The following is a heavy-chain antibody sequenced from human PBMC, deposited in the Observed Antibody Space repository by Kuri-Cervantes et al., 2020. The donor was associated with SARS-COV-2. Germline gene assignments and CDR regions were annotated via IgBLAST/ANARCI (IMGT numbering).Heavy chain of an antibody. Sequence: EPLQISCTVSGGSISTYYWSWIRQPPGKGLEWIGSIYNSGGTNYNPSLKSRVTISVDTSKNQFSLKLSSVTAADTAVYYCARELGYSISWSQGDYFDNWGQGTLVTVSS. CDR2: IYNSGGT. CDR1: GGSISTYY. CDR3: ARELGYSISWSQGDYFDN. V-gene: IGHV4-59*01. J-gene: IGHJ4*02. D-gene: IGHD6-13*01.